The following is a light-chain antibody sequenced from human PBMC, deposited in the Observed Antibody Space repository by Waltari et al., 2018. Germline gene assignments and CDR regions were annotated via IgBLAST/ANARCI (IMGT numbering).Light chain of an antibody. CDR1: TSDVGNYDL. Sequence: QSALTQPASVSGTLGQSITISCTGTTSDVGNYDLVSWYQQHPGKAPKLLICEVIKRPSVVSSRFSGSKSGNPASLTISGLQAEDEADYYCCSYAGRGTYVFGSGTKVTVL. V-gene: IGLV2-23*02. CDR2: EVI. J-gene: IGLJ1*01. CDR3: CSYAGRGTYV.